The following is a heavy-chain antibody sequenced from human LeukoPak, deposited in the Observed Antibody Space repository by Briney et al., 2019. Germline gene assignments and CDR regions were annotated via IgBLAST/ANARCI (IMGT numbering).Heavy chain of an antibody. J-gene: IGHJ4*02. Sequence: GGSLRLSCAASGFTFSSYSMNWVRQAPGKGLEWVSSISSSSSYIYYADSAKGRFTISRDNAKNSLYLQMNSLRAEDTAVYYCARSITMVRGVITYFDYWGQGTLVTVSS. V-gene: IGHV3-21*01. CDR2: ISSSSSYI. CDR1: GFTFSSYS. D-gene: IGHD3-10*01. CDR3: ARSITMVRGVITYFDY.